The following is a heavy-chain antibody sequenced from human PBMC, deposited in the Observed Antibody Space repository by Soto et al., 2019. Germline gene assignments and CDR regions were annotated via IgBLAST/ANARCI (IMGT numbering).Heavy chain of an antibody. J-gene: IGHJ6*03. Sequence: PGGSLRLSCAASGFTFSSYAMAWVRQAPGKGLEWVSGISTGGGSTYYADSVKGRFTVSRDNSKNTLSLQMNSLRAEDTAVYYCARDMSWNRNMDVWGKGTTVTDAS. CDR1: GFTFSSYA. CDR2: ISTGGGST. D-gene: IGHD1-1*01. CDR3: ARDMSWNRNMDV. V-gene: IGHV3-23*01.